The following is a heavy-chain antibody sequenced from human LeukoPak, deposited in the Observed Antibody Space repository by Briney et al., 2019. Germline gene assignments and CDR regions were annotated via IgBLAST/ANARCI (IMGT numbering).Heavy chain of an antibody. Sequence: GGSLRLSCAASGFTFDDYGISWVRQAPGKGLEWVSGINWNGGSTGYADSVKGRFTISRDNAKNSLYLQMNSLRAEDTALYYCARDGGGFWSGKDYYYYMDVWGKGTTVTVSS. V-gene: IGHV3-20*04. CDR3: ARDGGGFWSGKDYYYYMDV. CDR1: GFTFDDYG. CDR2: INWNGGST. D-gene: IGHD3-3*01. J-gene: IGHJ6*03.